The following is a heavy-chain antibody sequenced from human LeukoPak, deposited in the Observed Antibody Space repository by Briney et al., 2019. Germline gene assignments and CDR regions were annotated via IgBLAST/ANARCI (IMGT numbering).Heavy chain of an antibody. D-gene: IGHD6-19*01. CDR2: IYTSGST. CDR1: GGSISSYY. J-gene: IGHJ5*02. V-gene: IGHV4-4*07. Sequence: PSETLSLTCTVSGGSISSYYWSWIRQPAGKGLEWIGRIYTSGSTNYNPSLKSRVTISVYASKNQFSLKLSSVTAADTAVYYCARGVSSSGWYNWFDPWGQGTLVTVSS. CDR3: ARGVSSSGWYNWFDP.